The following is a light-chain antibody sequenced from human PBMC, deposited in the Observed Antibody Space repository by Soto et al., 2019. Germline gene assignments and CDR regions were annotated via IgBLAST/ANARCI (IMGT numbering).Light chain of an antibody. V-gene: IGKV3-15*01. Sequence: EIVLTQSPATLSVSQGERATLSCRASQSVSTDLAWYQQKPGQAPGLLIYGASTRATGIPARFSGSGSGTEFTLTISSLQSEDFAFYYCQQYHNWPYTFGQGTKVDNK. CDR2: GAS. CDR1: QSVSTD. J-gene: IGKJ2*01. CDR3: QQYHNWPYT.